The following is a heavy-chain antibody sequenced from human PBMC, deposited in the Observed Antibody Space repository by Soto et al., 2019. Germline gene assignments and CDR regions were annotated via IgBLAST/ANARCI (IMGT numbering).Heavy chain of an antibody. D-gene: IGHD2-2*01. CDR2: INWNGGST. V-gene: IGHV3-20*01. CDR3: ARWGEPAAMLGYYYYYMDV. Sequence: GGSLRLSCAATGFTFDDYGMSWVRQAPGKGLEWVSGINWNGGSTGYADSVKGRFTISRDNAKNSLYLQMNSLRAEDTALYHCARWGEPAAMLGYYYYYMDVWGKGTTVTVSS. CDR1: GFTFDDYG. J-gene: IGHJ6*03.